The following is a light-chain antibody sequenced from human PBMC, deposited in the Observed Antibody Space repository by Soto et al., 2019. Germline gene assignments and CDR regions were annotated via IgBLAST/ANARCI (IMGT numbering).Light chain of an antibody. CDR2: GAS. CDR3: QQFNNWQVT. J-gene: IGKJ3*01. Sequence: EIVMTQSPATLSVSPGERATLSCRASQSVSSNLAWYQQKPGQAPRLLIYGASTRATGIPARFSGSGSGTEFTLTISSLQSEDSAVYYCQQFNNWQVTFGPGTKVDIK. CDR1: QSVSSN. V-gene: IGKV3-15*01.